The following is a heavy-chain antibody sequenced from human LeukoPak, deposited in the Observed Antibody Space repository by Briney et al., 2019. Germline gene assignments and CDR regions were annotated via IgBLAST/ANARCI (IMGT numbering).Heavy chain of an antibody. D-gene: IGHD2-2*01. V-gene: IGHV3-53*01. CDR2: IYSGGST. J-gene: IGHJ6*02. CDR1: GFTVSSNY. Sequence: GGSLRLSCAASGFTVSSNYMSWVRQAPGKGLERVSVIYSGGSTYYADSVKGRFTISRDNSKNTLYLQMNSLRAEDTAVYYCARYCSSTSCYGDGMDVWGQGTTVTVSS. CDR3: ARYCSSTSCYGDGMDV.